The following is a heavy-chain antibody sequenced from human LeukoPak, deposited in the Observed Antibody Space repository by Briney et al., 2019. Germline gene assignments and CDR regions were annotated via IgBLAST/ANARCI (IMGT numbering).Heavy chain of an antibody. CDR1: GGSISSGDYY. Sequence: SETLSLTCTVSGGSISSGDYYWSWIRQPPGKGLEWIGYIYYSGSTYYNPSLKSRVTISVDTSKNQFSLKLSSVTAADTAVYYCAREETYYYDSSGYCLRSQPAYWGQGTLVTVSS. CDR2: IYYSGST. V-gene: IGHV4-30-4*01. CDR3: AREETYYYDSSGYCLRSQPAY. D-gene: IGHD3-22*01. J-gene: IGHJ4*02.